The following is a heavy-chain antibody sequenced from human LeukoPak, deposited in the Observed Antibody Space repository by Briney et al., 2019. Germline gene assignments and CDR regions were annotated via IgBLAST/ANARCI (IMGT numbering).Heavy chain of an antibody. CDR3: ARGGYCSSTSCYRVY. CDR2: IKQDGSEK. CDR1: GFTFSSYW. Sequence: GGSLRLSCAASGFTFSSYWMSWVRQAPGKGLEWVANIKQDGSEKYYVDPVKGRFTISRANDKNSLYVQMNSLRAEDTAVYYCARGGYCSSTSCYRVYWGQGTLVTVSS. V-gene: IGHV3-7*01. J-gene: IGHJ4*02. D-gene: IGHD2-2*01.